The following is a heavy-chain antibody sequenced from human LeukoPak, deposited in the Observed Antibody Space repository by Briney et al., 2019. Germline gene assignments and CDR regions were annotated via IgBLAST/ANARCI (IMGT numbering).Heavy chain of an antibody. Sequence: ASVKVSCKASGYTFTSYGISWVRQAPGQGLEWMGWISAYNGNTNYAQKLQGRVTMTTDTSTSTAYMELRSLRSDDTAVYYCATYDYGDKTVDYWGQGTLVIVSS. D-gene: IGHD4-23*01. CDR2: ISAYNGNT. CDR1: GYTFTSYG. CDR3: ATYDYGDKTVDY. V-gene: IGHV1-18*01. J-gene: IGHJ4*02.